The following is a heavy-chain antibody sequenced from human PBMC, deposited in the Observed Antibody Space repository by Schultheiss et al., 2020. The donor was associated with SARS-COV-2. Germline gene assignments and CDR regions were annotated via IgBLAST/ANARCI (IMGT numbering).Heavy chain of an antibody. J-gene: IGHJ4*02. V-gene: IGHV1-69*05. Sequence: SVKVSCKASGGTFSSYAISWVRQAPGQGLEWMGGIIPIFGTANYAQKFQGRVTMTRDTSTSTVYMELSSLRSEDTAVYYCARSGGSGWYVDYWGQGTLVTVSS. CDR1: GGTFSSYA. CDR3: ARSGGSGWYVDY. D-gene: IGHD6-19*01. CDR2: IIPIFGTA.